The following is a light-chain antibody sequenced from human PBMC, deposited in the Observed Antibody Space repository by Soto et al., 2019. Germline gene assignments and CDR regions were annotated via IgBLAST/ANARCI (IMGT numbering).Light chain of an antibody. V-gene: IGLV2-14*03. Sequence: QSVLTQPASVSGSPGQSITITCTGTSSDVGGYNYVSWFQQHPGKAPKLMIYDVTTRPSGVSNRFSGSKSGNTGSLTISGLQAEDEADYYCSSYTNATLDVFVSGTQLTVL. CDR1: SSDVGGYNY. J-gene: IGLJ1*01. CDR3: SSYTNATLDV. CDR2: DVT.